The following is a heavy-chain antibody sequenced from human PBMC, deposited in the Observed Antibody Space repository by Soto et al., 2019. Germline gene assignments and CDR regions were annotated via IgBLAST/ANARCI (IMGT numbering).Heavy chain of an antibody. CDR2: FSWNSGSI. CDR1: GFTFDDYA. D-gene: IGHD5-18*01. V-gene: IGHV3-9*01. Sequence: GGSLRLSCAASGFTFDDYAMHWVRQAPGKCLEWVSGFSWNSGSIGYADSVKGRFTISRDNAKNSLYLQMNSLRAEDTALYYCAKGGGPGCSYGYMFDYWGQGTLVTVSS. J-gene: IGHJ4*02. CDR3: AKGGGPGCSYGYMFDY.